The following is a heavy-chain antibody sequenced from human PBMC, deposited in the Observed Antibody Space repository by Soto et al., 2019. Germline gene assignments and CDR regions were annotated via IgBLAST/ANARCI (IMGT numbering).Heavy chain of an antibody. CDR3: AKAPSGGSCYSSCYFDY. V-gene: IGHV3-43*02. Sequence: GKGLEWVAVIYSGGSTYYADSVKGRFTISRDNSKNFLYLQMNSLRTEDTALYYCAKAPSGGSCYSSCYFDYWGQGTLVTVSS. CDR2: IYSGGST. J-gene: IGHJ4*02. D-gene: IGHD2-15*01.